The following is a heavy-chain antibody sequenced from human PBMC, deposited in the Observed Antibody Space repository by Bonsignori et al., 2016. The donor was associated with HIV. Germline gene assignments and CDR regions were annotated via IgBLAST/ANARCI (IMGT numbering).Heavy chain of an antibody. V-gene: IGHV3-30-3*01. D-gene: IGHD3-22*01. CDR3: ARGGQRVTMIVVVFFDY. J-gene: IGHJ4*02. CDR2: ISYDGSNK. Sequence: WIRQPPGKGLEWVAVISYDGSNKYYADSVKGRFTISRDNSKNTLYLQMNSLRAEDTAVYYCARGGQRVTMIVVVFFDYWGQGTLVTVSS.